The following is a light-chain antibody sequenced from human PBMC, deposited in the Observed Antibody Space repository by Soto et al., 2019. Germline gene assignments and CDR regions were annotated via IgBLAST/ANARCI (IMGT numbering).Light chain of an antibody. CDR2: EVT. CDR3: NSYVGSNNYV. V-gene: IGLV2-8*01. J-gene: IGLJ1*01. Sequence: QSVLTQPPSASGSPGQSVTISCIGTASDIGRYNYVSWYQHHPGKAPKLIIYEVTKRPSGVPDRFSGSKFGNTASLTVSGLQTDDEADYYCNSYVGSNNYVFGTGTQVTVL. CDR1: ASDIGRYNY.